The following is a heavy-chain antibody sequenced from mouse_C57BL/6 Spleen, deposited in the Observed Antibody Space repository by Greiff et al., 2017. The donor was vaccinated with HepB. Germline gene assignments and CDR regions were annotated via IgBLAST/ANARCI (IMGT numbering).Heavy chain of an antibody. CDR3: AISIYDGYTWFAY. CDR2: IWRGGST. D-gene: IGHD2-3*01. Sequence: QVQLKESGPGLVQPSQSLSITCTVSGFSLTSYGVHWVRQSPGKGLEWLGVIWRGGSTDYNAAFMSRLSITKDNSKSQVFFKMNSLQADDTAIYYCAISIYDGYTWFAYWGQGTLVTVSA. V-gene: IGHV2-5*01. J-gene: IGHJ3*01. CDR1: GFSLTSYG.